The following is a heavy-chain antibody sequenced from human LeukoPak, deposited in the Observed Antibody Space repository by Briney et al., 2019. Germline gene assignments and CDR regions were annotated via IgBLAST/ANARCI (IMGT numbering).Heavy chain of an antibody. CDR1: GYTFTAYY. CDR2: VNPDRGGT. D-gene: IGHD2-2*01. CDR3: ARIHCSSTSCYYFDY. V-gene: IGHV1-2*02. Sequence: ASVKVSCKASGYTFTAYYMHWVRQAPGQGLEWAGWVNPDRGGTNYAQKFQGRVTMTRDTSINTAYMDLSRLTSDDTAVYYCARIHCSSTSCYYFDYWGQGTLVPVSS. J-gene: IGHJ4*02.